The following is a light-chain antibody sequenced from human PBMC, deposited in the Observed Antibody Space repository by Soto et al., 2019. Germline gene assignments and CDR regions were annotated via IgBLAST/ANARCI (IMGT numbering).Light chain of an antibody. CDR1: QDISSY. J-gene: IGKJ3*01. CDR3: QQITSYPLT. Sequence: DIQLTQSPSFLSASVGDRVTITCRASQDISSYLAWYQQKPGKAPQLLIYAASTLQSGVQSRFSGSGSGTEFTLTISSLQPEDFTTYYCQQITSYPLTFGPGTKVDIK. CDR2: AAS. V-gene: IGKV1-9*01.